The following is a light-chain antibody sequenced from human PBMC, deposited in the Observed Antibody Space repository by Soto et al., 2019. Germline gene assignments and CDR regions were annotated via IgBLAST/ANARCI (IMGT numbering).Light chain of an antibody. J-gene: IGKJ1*01. CDR3: QQSDSTGTWT. V-gene: IGKV1-5*03. CDR2: KAS. Sequence: DIQMTQSPSTLSASVGDRVTITCRASQSISSWLAWYQQKPGKAPKLLIYKASSLESGVPSRFSGSGSGTEFTLTISSLQPEDFATYYCQQSDSTGTWTFGQGTKVDIK. CDR1: QSISSW.